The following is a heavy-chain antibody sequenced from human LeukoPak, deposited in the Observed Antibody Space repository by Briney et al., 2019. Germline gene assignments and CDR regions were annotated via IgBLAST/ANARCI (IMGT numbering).Heavy chain of an antibody. CDR1: GFTFSTYS. Sequence: PGGSLRLSCAASGFTFSTYSMNWVRQAPGKGLEWVSYISSSSSTIYYADSVKGRFTISRDNAKSSLYLQMNSLRAEDTAVYYCAKTGRAGYYHYMDVWGKGTTVTVSS. CDR3: AKTGRAGYYHYMDV. CDR2: ISSSSSTI. V-gene: IGHV3-48*04. J-gene: IGHJ6*03.